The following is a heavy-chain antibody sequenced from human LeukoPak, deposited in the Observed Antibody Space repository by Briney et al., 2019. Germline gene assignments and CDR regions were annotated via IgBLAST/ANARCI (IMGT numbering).Heavy chain of an antibody. V-gene: IGHV3-30*02. CDR3: APSLDYYGSGSPFDY. CDR2: KRYDGSNK. Sequence: PGGSLRLSCAASGFTFSSYGMHWVRQAPGKGLEWVAFKRYDGSNKYYADSVKGRFTISRDNSKNTLYLQMNSLRAEDTAVYYCAPSLDYYGSGSPFDYWGRGTLVTVSS. D-gene: IGHD3-10*01. CDR1: GFTFSSYG. J-gene: IGHJ4*02.